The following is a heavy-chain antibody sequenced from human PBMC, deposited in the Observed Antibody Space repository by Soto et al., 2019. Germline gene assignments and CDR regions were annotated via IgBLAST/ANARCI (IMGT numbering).Heavy chain of an antibody. CDR1: GYTFTDYY. D-gene: IGHD6-19*01. V-gene: IGHV1-2*02. J-gene: IGHJ5*02. Sequence: QVRLVQSGAEVKNPGASVKVSCKASGYTFTDYYMHWVRQAPGQGLEWMGWLNPNSGGTEYAQKFQGRVTMTRDKSITTAYKEMRSLTSGDTAVYYCARASTVAGGSSTSLPNDPWGQGTLVTVSS. CDR3: ARASTVAGGSSTSLPNDP. CDR2: LNPNSGGT.